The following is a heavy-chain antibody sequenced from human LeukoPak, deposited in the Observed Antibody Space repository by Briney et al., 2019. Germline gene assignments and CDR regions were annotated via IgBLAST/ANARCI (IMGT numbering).Heavy chain of an antibody. CDR1: GFTFSSYA. CDR3: AIAYGSGSPIPDY. D-gene: IGHD3-10*01. V-gene: IGHV3-23*01. J-gene: IGHJ4*02. Sequence: PGGSLRLSCAASGFTFSSYAMSWVRQAPGKGLEWVSDINGSGGSTYYADSVKGRFTISRDNSKNTLYLQMNSLRAEDTAVYYCAIAYGSGSPIPDYWGQGTLVTVSS. CDR2: INGSGGST.